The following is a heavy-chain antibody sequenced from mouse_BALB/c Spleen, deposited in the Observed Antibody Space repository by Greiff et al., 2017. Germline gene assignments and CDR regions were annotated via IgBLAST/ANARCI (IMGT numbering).Heavy chain of an antibody. CDR2: IYPSDSYT. D-gene: IGHD3-1*01. V-gene: IGHV1-69*02. CDR1: GYTFTSYW. J-gene: IGHJ4*01. Sequence: QVQLKQPGAELVRPGASVKLSCKASGYTFTSYWINWVKQRPGQGLEWIGNIYPSDSYTNYNQKFKDKATLTVDKSSSTAYMQLSSPTSEDSAVYYCTRCGSSGYVDYAMDYWGQGTSVTVSS. CDR3: TRCGSSGYVDYAMDY.